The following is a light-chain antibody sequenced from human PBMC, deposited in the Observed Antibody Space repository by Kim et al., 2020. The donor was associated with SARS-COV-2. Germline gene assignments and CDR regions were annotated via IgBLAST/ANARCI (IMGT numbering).Light chain of an antibody. CDR2: GAS. Sequence: LSPGERATLSCRASQSVSSYFAWYQQKPGQAPRLLIYGASNRATGIPARFSGSGSGTDFTLTISSLEPEDFAVYYCQQRSDWPITFGQGTRLEIK. V-gene: IGKV3-11*01. CDR1: QSVSSY. CDR3: QQRSDWPIT. J-gene: IGKJ5*01.